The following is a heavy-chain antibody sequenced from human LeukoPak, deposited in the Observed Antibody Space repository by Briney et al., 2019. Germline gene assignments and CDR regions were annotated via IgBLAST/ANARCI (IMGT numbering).Heavy chain of an antibody. Sequence: AGSLRLSCAAYGFTFSSYAMGWVRPAPGKGLEWVSAISGSGGSTYYADSVKGRFTISRDNSKNTLYLQMNSLRAEDTAVYYCAKSKVTAMVNYFDYWGQGTLVTVSS. V-gene: IGHV3-23*01. CDR3: AKSKVTAMVNYFDY. D-gene: IGHD5-18*01. CDR2: ISGSGGST. CDR1: GFTFSSYA. J-gene: IGHJ4*02.